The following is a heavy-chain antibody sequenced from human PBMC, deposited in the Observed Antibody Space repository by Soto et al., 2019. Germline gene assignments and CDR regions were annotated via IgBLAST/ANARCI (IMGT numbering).Heavy chain of an antibody. D-gene: IGHD5-18*01. Sequence: SETLSLTCAVYGGSFSGYYWSWIRQPPWKGLEWIGEINHSGSTNYNPSLKSRVTISVDTSKNQFSLKLSSVTAADTAVYYCASLRVCLQLRPKGFDPWGQGTLVTVSS. J-gene: IGHJ5*02. V-gene: IGHV4-34*01. CDR3: ASLRVCLQLRPKGFDP. CDR1: GGSFSGYY. CDR2: INHSGST.